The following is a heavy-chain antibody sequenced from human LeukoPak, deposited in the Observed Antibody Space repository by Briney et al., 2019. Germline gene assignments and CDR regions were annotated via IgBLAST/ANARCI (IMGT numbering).Heavy chain of an antibody. CDR1: GYTFTSYD. J-gene: IGHJ6*03. V-gene: IGHV1-8*01. D-gene: IGHD4-17*01. Sequence: GASVKVSCKASGYTFTSYDINWVRQATGQGLEWMGWMNPNSGNTGYAQKFQGRVTMTRNTSISTAYMELSSLRSEDTAVYYCARGSDYGDYELSFSSYYMDVWGKGTTVTISS. CDR2: MNPNSGNT. CDR3: ARGSDYGDYELSFSSYYMDV.